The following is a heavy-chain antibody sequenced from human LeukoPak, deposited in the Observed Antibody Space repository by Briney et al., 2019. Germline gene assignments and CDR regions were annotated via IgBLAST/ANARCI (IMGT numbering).Heavy chain of an antibody. CDR3: ARFPGRYYGSGVDY. Sequence: GGSLRLSCAASGFTVSSYYMIWVRQATGKGLEWVSLIYSGWSNYFAESVKGRFPISRDNSKNTLHLQMDSLRAEGTAVYYCARFPGRYYGSGVDYWGQGTMVTVSS. J-gene: IGHJ4*02. CDR2: IYSGWSN. V-gene: IGHV3-53*01. D-gene: IGHD3-10*01. CDR1: GFTVSSYY.